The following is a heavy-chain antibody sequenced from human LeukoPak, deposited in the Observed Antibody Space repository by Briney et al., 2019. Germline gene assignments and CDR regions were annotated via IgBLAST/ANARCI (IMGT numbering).Heavy chain of an antibody. CDR2: IYSGGST. V-gene: IGHV3-66*04. Sequence: GGSLRLSCAASGFTFSSYAMSWVRQAPGKGLEWVSVIYSGGSTYYADSVKGRFTISRDNSKNTLYLQMNSLRAEDTAVYYCARLMVRGVISYYYYGMDVWGQGTTVTVSS. J-gene: IGHJ6*02. CDR1: GFTFSSYA. D-gene: IGHD3-10*01. CDR3: ARLMVRGVISYYYYGMDV.